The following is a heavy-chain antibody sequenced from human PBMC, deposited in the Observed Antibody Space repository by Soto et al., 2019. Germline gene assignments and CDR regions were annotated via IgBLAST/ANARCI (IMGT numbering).Heavy chain of an antibody. CDR3: ARESEDLTSNFDY. J-gene: IGHJ4*02. CDR1: GFTFTRYS. Sequence: EVQLVESGGVLVKPGGSLRLSCAASGFTFTRYSMNWVRQAPGKGLEWVSSNSSTTNYIYYGDSMKGRFTISRDNAKNSQYLEMNSLRAEDTAVYYCARESEDLTSNFDYWGQGTLVTVSS. CDR2: NSSTTNYI. V-gene: IGHV3-21*06.